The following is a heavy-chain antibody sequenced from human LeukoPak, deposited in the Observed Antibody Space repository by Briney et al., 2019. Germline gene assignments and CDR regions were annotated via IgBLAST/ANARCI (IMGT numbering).Heavy chain of an antibody. CDR2: ISYDGSNK. CDR3: ARESGWYGEKDYFDY. Sequence: QTGGSLRLSCAASGFTFSSYAMHWVRQAPGKGLEWVAVISYDGSNKYYADSVKGRFTISRDNSKNTLYLQMNSLRAEDTAVYYCARESGWYGEKDYFDYWGQGTLVTVSS. D-gene: IGHD6-19*01. J-gene: IGHJ4*02. V-gene: IGHV3-30*04. CDR1: GFTFSSYA.